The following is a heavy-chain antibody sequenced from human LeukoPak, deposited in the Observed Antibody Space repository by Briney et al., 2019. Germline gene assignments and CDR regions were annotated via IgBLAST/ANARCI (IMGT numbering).Heavy chain of an antibody. Sequence: GGSLRLSCAASGFTFSSYSMNWVRQAPGKGLEWVAVIWYDGSNKYYADSVKGRFTISRDNSKNTLYLQMNSLRAEDTAVYYCARDRTGGDRRFDPWGQGTLVTVSS. D-gene: IGHD2-21*02. CDR3: ARDRTGGDRRFDP. CDR2: IWYDGSNK. V-gene: IGHV3-33*08. J-gene: IGHJ5*02. CDR1: GFTFSSYS.